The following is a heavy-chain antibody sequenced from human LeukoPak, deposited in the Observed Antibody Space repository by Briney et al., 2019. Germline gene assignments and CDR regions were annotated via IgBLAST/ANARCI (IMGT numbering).Heavy chain of an antibody. D-gene: IGHD3-3*01. CDR1: GYTFTSYY. CDR3: ARALYYDFWSGYYKEENWFDP. J-gene: IGHJ5*02. Sequence: SVKVSCKASGYTFTSYYMHWVRQATGQRLEWMGIINPSGGSTSYAQKFQGRVTMARDTSTSTVYMELSSLRSEDTAVYYCARALYYDFWSGYYKEENWFDPWGQGTLVTVSS. CDR2: INPSGGST. V-gene: IGHV1-46*01.